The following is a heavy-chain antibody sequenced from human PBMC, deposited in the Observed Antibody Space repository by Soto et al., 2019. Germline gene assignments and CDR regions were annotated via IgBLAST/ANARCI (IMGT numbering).Heavy chain of an antibody. D-gene: IGHD3-3*01. CDR1: SYTFTSCG. CDR2: ISAYNGNT. J-gene: IGHJ5*02. V-gene: IGHV1-18*01. CDR3: ARNLRGIWSGHKDWFDP. Sequence: GVPGQISCKASSYTFTSCGISWVRQAPGQGLEWMGWISAYNGNTNYAQKLQGRVTMTTDTSTSTAYMELRSLRSDDTAWYYCARNLRGIWSGHKDWFDPWGQGTLVTVSS.